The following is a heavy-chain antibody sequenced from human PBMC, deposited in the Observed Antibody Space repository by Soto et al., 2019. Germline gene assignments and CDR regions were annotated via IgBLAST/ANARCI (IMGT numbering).Heavy chain of an antibody. CDR1: GGSISSTNW. CDR2: IDHSGST. D-gene: IGHD6-19*01. Sequence: QVQLQESGPGLVKPSGTLSLTCAVSGGSISSTNWWNWVRQPPGKGLEWIGEIDHSGSTNYNPSLKTRVTMSVDKPKNMFSLKLSSVTAADTAVYYCVRDSGNGWKDYWGQGTMVTVSS. J-gene: IGHJ4*02. V-gene: IGHV4-4*02. CDR3: VRDSGNGWKDY.